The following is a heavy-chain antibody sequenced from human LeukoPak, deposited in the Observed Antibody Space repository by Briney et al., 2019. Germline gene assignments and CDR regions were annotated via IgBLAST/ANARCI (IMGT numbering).Heavy chain of an antibody. J-gene: IGHJ4*02. Sequence: SETLSLTCTVSGGSISSGGYYWSWIRQHPGKGLEWIGYIYYSGSTYYNPSLKSRVTISVDTSKNQFSLKLSSVTAADTAVYYCARAYDFWSGTLDYWGQGTLVTVSS. CDR3: ARAYDFWSGTLDY. V-gene: IGHV4-31*03. CDR1: GGSISSGGYY. CDR2: IYYSGST. D-gene: IGHD3-3*01.